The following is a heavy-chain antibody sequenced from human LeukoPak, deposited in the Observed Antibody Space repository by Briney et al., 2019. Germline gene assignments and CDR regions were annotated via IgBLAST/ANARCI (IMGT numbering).Heavy chain of an antibody. V-gene: IGHV4-59*01. J-gene: IGHJ4*02. CDR1: GGSISSYY. CDR3: AYSTVATRGYY. D-gene: IGHD4-23*01. CDR2: IYYSGST. Sequence: PSETLSLTCTVSGGSISSYYWSWIRQPPGKGLEWIGYIYYSGSTNYNPSLKSRVTISVDTSKNQFSLKPSSVTAADTAVYYCAYSTVATRGYYWGQGTLVTVSS.